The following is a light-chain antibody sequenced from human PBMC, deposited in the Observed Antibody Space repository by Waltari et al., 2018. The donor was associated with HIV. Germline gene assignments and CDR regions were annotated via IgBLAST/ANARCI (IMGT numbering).Light chain of an antibody. CDR3: CSYSSSGTLL. J-gene: IGLJ2*01. CDR1: SNDVGWFNY. CDR2: DVS. Sequence: HSVLTQPASMSGSLGQSTTISCLGSSNDVGWFNYVSRYQQSPDKAPRLVIYDVSNRPSGVSGRFSGSKSGSAASLTISGLQPEDEADYYCCSYSSSGTLLFGGGTRLTVL. V-gene: IGLV2-14*03.